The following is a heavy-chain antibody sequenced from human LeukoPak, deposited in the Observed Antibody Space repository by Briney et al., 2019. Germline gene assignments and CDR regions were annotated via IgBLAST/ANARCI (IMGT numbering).Heavy chain of an antibody. CDR2: ISYDGSNK. V-gene: IGHV3-30-3*01. CDR3: ARAAAGREGRGCFDY. Sequence: GRSLRLPCAASGFTFSSYAMHWVRQAPGKGLEWVAVISYDGSNKYYADSVKGRFTISRDNSKNTLYLQMNSLRAEDTAVYHCARAAAGREGRGCFDYWGQGTLVTVSS. D-gene: IGHD6-13*01. CDR1: GFTFSSYA. J-gene: IGHJ4*02.